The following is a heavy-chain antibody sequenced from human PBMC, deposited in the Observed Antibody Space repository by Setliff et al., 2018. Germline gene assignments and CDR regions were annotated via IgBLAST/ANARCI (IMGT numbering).Heavy chain of an antibody. D-gene: IGHD1-26*01. V-gene: IGHV3-23*01. CDR1: GFTFGDFA. CDR3: FKGGWGATFHS. J-gene: IGHJ5*01. CDR2: FVGRGIST. Sequence: GGSLRLSCAASGFTFGDFAMTWVRQAPGKGLEWVSGFVGRGISTYYADSVKGRFILSRDNSENTLYLQMNSLRAEDTAIYYFFKGGWGATFHSWGQGTLVTVSS.